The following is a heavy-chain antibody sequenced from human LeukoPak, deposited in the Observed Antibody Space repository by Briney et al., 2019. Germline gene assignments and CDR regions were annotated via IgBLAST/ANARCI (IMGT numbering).Heavy chain of an antibody. Sequence: SETLSLTCAVYGGSFSGCYWSWIRQPPGKGLEWIGEINHSGSTNYNPSLKSRVTISVDTSKNQFSLKLSSVTAADTAVYYCAREDDSSGTPFFDYWGQGTLVTVSS. CDR3: AREDDSSGTPFFDY. CDR2: INHSGST. J-gene: IGHJ4*02. V-gene: IGHV4-34*01. CDR1: GGSFSGCY. D-gene: IGHD3-22*01.